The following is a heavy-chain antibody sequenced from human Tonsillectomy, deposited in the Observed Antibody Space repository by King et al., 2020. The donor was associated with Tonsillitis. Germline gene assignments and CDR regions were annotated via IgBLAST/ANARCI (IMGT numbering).Heavy chain of an antibody. V-gene: IGHV4-59*02. D-gene: IGHD4-23*01. CDR2: IDYSGNT. CDR1: GGSVSIYF. Sequence: QLQESGPGLVKPSETLSLTCTVSGGSVSIYFWSWIRQPPGKGLEWIGNIDYSGNTKYNPSLKSRVTISEDTSNKQFSLKLTSVTAADTAVYYCARRPYGGNSGSDSWGRGTLVTVSS. CDR3: ARRPYGGNSGSDS. J-gene: IGHJ4*02.